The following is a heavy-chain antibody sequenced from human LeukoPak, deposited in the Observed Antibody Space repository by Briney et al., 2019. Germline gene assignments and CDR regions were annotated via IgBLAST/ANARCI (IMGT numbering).Heavy chain of an antibody. Sequence: PGGSLRLSCAASGFTFSSYSMNWVRQAPGKGLEWVSSISSSSSYIYYADSVKGRFTISRDNAKNSLYLQMNSLRAGDTAVYYCARGYGDLVPDAFDIWGQGTMVTVSS. D-gene: IGHD4-17*01. CDR1: GFTFSSYS. CDR3: ARGYGDLVPDAFDI. V-gene: IGHV3-21*01. J-gene: IGHJ3*02. CDR2: ISSSSSYI.